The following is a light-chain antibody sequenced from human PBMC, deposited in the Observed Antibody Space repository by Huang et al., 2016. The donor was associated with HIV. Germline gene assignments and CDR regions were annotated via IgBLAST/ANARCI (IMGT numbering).Light chain of an antibody. Sequence: VMTQSPDTLSVSPGEGATLLCRASHSLSTNLACYQQKHGQLPRRLIYGASTRATGVPARFSGSVSGTDFTLTIISLQPEDFAVYYCQQYDDWPPVTFGPGTKVDLK. CDR1: HSLSTN. J-gene: IGKJ3*01. CDR3: QQYDDWPPVT. CDR2: GAS. V-gene: IGKV3-15*01.